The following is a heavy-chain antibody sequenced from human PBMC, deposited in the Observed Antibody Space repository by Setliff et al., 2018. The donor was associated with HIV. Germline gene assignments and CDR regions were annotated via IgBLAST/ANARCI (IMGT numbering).Heavy chain of an antibody. J-gene: IGHJ1*01. Sequence: GGSLRLSCEASGFRVTDTYMAWVRQAPGKGLEWISYISSDSRTTYYADSVKGRFTISRDDAKTSLYLQMNSLRAEDTAVYYCVRDLVYYYDNSGSFYVAEYFQHWGQGTLVTVSS. CDR3: VRDLVYYYDNSGSFYVAEYFQH. CDR1: GFRVTDTY. V-gene: IGHV3-11*04. CDR2: ISSDSRTT. D-gene: IGHD3-22*01.